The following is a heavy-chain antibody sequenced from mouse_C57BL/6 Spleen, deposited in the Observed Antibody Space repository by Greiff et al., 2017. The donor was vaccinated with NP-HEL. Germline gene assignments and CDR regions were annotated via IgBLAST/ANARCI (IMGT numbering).Heavy chain of an antibody. Sequence: EVKLVESGGGLVKPGGSLKLSCAASGFTFSSYAMSWVRQTPEKRLEWFATISDGGISTYYPDNVKGRFTISRDKAKNTLYLQMSHLKSEDTAMDYCAREGYGSSYFDYWGQGTTLTVSS. CDR1: GFTFSSYA. CDR2: ISDGGIST. J-gene: IGHJ2*01. V-gene: IGHV5-4*01. D-gene: IGHD1-1*01. CDR3: AREGYGSSYFDY.